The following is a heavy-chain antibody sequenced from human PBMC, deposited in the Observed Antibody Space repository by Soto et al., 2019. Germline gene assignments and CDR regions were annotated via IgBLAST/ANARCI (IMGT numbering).Heavy chain of an antibody. CDR3: ARARGARYFDY. J-gene: IGHJ4*02. CDR1: GGSISSGDYY. D-gene: IGHD2-15*01. Sequence: QVQLQESGPGLVKPSQTLSLTCTVSGGSISSGDYYWSWIRQPPGKGLEWIGYIYYSGSTYYNPSIKSRVTISVDTCKIQFSLKLSSVTAADTAVYYWARARGARYFDYWGQGTLVTVSS. CDR2: IYYSGST. V-gene: IGHV4-30-4*01.